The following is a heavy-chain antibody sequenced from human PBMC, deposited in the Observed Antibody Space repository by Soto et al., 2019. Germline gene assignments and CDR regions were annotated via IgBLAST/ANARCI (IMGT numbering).Heavy chain of an antibody. Sequence: EVQLLESGGDLVQPGGSLRLSCAASGFTFGSYAVAWIRQAPGKGLEWVSVIGYNSGDIQYADSVKGRFTISRDNSKNTLYLQMDSLTAEDTAVYYCAKYSSTSASRCFDFWGRGSLVTVSS. CDR1: GFTFGSYA. J-gene: IGHJ4*02. CDR2: IGYNSGDI. D-gene: IGHD1-1*01. CDR3: AKYSSTSASRCFDF. V-gene: IGHV3-23*01.